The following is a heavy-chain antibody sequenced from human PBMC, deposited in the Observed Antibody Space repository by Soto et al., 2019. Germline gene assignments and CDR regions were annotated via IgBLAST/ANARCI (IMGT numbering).Heavy chain of an antibody. CDR2: IYYSGST. CDR1: GGSISSYY. D-gene: IGHD3-3*01. Sequence: SETLSLTCTVSGGSISSYYWSWIRQPPGKGLEWIGYIYYSGSTNYNPSLKSRVTISVDTSKNPFSLKLSSVTAADTAVYYCARAASYYDFWSGPHRFDPWGQGTLVTVSS. J-gene: IGHJ5*02. CDR3: ARAASYYDFWSGPHRFDP. V-gene: IGHV4-59*01.